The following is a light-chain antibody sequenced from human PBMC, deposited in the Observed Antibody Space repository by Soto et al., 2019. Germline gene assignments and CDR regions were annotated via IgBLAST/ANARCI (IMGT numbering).Light chain of an antibody. CDR1: SSDFGGYNY. J-gene: IGLJ1*01. Sequence: QSALTQPASVSGSPGQSITISCIGTSSDFGGYNYVSWYQQHPSKAPKLMIYDVSNRPSGVSNRFSGSKSGNTASLTISGLQAEDEADYYCSSYTSSSTSYVFGTGTKVTVL. CDR2: DVS. CDR3: SSYTSSSTSYV. V-gene: IGLV2-14*01.